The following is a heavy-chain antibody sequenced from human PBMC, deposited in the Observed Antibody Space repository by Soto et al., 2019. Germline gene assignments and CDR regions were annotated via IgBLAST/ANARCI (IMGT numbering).Heavy chain of an antibody. D-gene: IGHD2-2*01. V-gene: IGHV1-69*01. J-gene: IGHJ6*02. CDR3: ARSQGSSTSLEIYYYYYYGMDV. CDR1: GGTFSSYA. Sequence: QVQLVQSGAEVKKPGSSVKVSCKASGGTFSSYAISWVRQAPGQGLEWMGGVITISGTANYAQKCQGRVKITAYESTSTAYMELSSPRSEDTAVYYCARSQGSSTSLEIYYYYYYGMDVWGQGTTVTVSS. CDR2: VITISGTA.